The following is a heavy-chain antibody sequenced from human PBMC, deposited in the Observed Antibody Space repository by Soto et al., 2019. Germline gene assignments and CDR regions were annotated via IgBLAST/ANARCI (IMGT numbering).Heavy chain of an antibody. D-gene: IGHD6-13*01. V-gene: IGHV5-10-1*01. CDR2: IDPSDSYT. CDR1: GYSFTSYW. CDR3: ASLNQTSSWYVFDY. Sequence: GEPLKISCKGSGYSFTSYWISRVRQMHGKGLEWMGRIDPSDSYTNYSPSFQGHVTISADKSISTAYLQWSSLKASDTAMYYCASLNQTSSWYVFDYWGQGTLVTVSS. J-gene: IGHJ4*02.